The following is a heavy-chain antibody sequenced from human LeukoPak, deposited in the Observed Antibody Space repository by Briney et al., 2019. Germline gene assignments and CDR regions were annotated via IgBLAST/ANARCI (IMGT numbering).Heavy chain of an antibody. Sequence: SQTLSLTCTVSGGSISSGDYYWSWIRQPPGKGLEWIGSIYYSGSTYYNPSLKSRVTISVDTSKNQFSLKLSSVTAADTAVYYCARLYSSSWYHFDYWGQGTLVTVSS. CDR1: GGSISSGDYY. D-gene: IGHD6-13*01. J-gene: IGHJ4*02. V-gene: IGHV4-30-2*03. CDR2: IYYSGST. CDR3: ARLYSSSWYHFDY.